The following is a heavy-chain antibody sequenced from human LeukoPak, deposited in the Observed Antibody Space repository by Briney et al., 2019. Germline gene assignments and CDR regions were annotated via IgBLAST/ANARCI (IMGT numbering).Heavy chain of an antibody. CDR2: IYHSGST. V-gene: IGHV4-38-2*01. CDR1: GYSISSDNY. D-gene: IGHD3-22*01. Sequence: PSETLSLTCAVSGYSISSDNYWAWIRQPPGQGLEWTGGIYHSGSTYYNPSLKSRVTMPVDTSKNQFSLKLSSVTAADTAVYYCARAPRDSSSSNYMRRFDYWGQGTLVTVSS. CDR3: ARAPRDSSSSNYMRRFDY. J-gene: IGHJ4*02.